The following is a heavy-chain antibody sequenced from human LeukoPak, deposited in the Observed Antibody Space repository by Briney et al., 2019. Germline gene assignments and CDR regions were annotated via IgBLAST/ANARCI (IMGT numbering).Heavy chain of an antibody. J-gene: IGHJ4*02. CDR1: GGSFSGYY. Sequence: SETLSLTCAVYGGSFSGYYWSWIRQPPGKGLEWIGEINHSGSTNYNPSLKSRVTISVDTSKNQFSLKLSSVTAADTAVYYCARGYSSGWPGFDYWGQGTLVTVSS. D-gene: IGHD6-19*01. CDR2: INHSGST. CDR3: ARGYSSGWPGFDY. V-gene: IGHV4-34*01.